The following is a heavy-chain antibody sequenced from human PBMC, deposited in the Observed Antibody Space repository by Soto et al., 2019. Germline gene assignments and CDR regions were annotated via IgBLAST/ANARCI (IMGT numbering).Heavy chain of an antibody. V-gene: IGHV3-30-3*01. CDR2: ISYDGSNK. Sequence: QVQLVESGGGVVQPGRSLRLSCAASGFTFSSYAMHWVRQAPGKGLVWVAVISYDGSNKYYADSVKGRFTISRDNSKNTLYLQMNSLRAEDTAVYYCASPYCSGGSCYSILYYYYYGMDVWGQGTTVTVSS. D-gene: IGHD2-15*01. CDR3: ASPYCSGGSCYSILYYYYYGMDV. J-gene: IGHJ6*02. CDR1: GFTFSSYA.